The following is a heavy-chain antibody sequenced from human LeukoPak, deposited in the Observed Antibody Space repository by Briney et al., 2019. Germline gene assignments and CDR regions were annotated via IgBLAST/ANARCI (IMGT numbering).Heavy chain of an antibody. V-gene: IGHV4-39*02. D-gene: IGHD6-19*01. J-gene: IGHJ4*02. CDR3: ARRSSGGGLFDY. CDR1: GGSISSSSYY. Sequence: SETLSLTCTVSGGSISSSSYYWGWIRQPPGKGLEWIGSIFYSGDTYYNASPKSRVTISVETSKNHFSLKLNSVTSADTAVYYCARRSSGGGLFDYWGQGTLVTVSS. CDR2: IFYSGDT.